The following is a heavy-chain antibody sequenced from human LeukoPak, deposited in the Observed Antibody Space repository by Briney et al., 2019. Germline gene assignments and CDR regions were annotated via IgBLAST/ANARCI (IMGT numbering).Heavy chain of an antibody. D-gene: IGHD2-8*01. CDR1: GGSISSSSYY. CDR3: GLVMVYNRPRTTSDH. CDR2: IYYSGST. V-gene: IGHV4-39*07. J-gene: IGHJ4*02. Sequence: SETLSLTCTVSGGSISSSSYYWGWIRQPPGKGLEWIGSIYYSGSTYYNPSLKSRVTISVDTSKNQFSLKLTSVTAADTAVYYCGLVMVYNRPRTTSDHWGQGTLVTVSS.